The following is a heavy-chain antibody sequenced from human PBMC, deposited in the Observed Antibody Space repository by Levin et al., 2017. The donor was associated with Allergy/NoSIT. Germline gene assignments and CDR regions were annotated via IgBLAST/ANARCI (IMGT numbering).Heavy chain of an antibody. J-gene: IGHJ3*02. V-gene: IGHV3-9*01. D-gene: IGHD6-6*01. Sequence: GGSLRLSCAASGFTFDDYAMHWVRQAPGKGLEWVSGINWNSANIGYADSVKGRFTISRDNGENSLYLQMNSLRTEDTALYYCAKDFYTLYSSSSYPAFDIWGQGTMVTVSS. CDR3: AKDFYTLYSSSSYPAFDI. CDR1: GFTFDDYA. CDR2: INWNSANI.